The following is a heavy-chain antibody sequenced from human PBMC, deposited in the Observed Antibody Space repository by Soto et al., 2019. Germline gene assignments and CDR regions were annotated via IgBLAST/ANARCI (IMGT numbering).Heavy chain of an antibody. CDR1: GFTFKIFA. J-gene: IGHJ3*02. Sequence: EAQLLESGGGLGQPGGSLSLSCAASGFTFKIFAMSWVRQAPGKGLEWVSGIGGGADDTYYADSVKGRFTISRDNSRNTVFLQMTGLRAEDTAIYYCAKDRQDHNSVWDPFDIWGQGTVVTVSS. CDR3: AKDRQDHNSVWDPFDI. V-gene: IGHV3-23*01. CDR2: IGGGADDT. D-gene: IGHD2-21*01.